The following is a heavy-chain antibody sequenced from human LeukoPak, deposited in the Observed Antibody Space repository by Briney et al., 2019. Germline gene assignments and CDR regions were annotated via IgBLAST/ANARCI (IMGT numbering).Heavy chain of an antibody. V-gene: IGHV3-9*01. CDR3: AKAHYDILTGYYSYFDY. CDR2: ISWNSGSI. Sequence: GGSLRLSCAASGFTFDDYAMHWVRQAPGKGLGWVSGISWNSGSIGYADSVKGRFTISRDNAKNSLYLQMNSLRAEDTALYYCAKAHYDILTGYYSYFDYWGQGTLVTVSS. D-gene: IGHD3-9*01. CDR1: GFTFDDYA. J-gene: IGHJ4*02.